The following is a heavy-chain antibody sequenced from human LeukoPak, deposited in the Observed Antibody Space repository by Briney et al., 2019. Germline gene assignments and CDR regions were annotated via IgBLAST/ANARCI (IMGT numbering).Heavy chain of an antibody. CDR3: ARDLNPYDSSGYPGTFDI. V-gene: IGHV3-20*04. D-gene: IGHD3-22*01. CDR1: GFTFDDYG. Sequence: GGSLRLSCAASGFTFDDYGMSWVRQAPGKGLEWVSGINWNGGSTGYADSVKGRFTISRDNAKNSLYLQMNSLRAEDTALYYCARDLNPYDSSGYPGTFDIWGQGTMVTVSS. J-gene: IGHJ3*02. CDR2: INWNGGST.